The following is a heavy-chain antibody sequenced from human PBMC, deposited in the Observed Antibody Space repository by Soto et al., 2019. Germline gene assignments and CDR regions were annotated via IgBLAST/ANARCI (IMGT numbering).Heavy chain of an antibody. J-gene: IGHJ6*02. CDR3: ARFNTLGYCSGGSCYYYYYGMDV. CDR2: MNPNSGNT. CDR1: GYTFTSYD. D-gene: IGHD2-15*01. Sequence: ASVKVSCKASGYTFTSYDINWVRQATGQGLEWMGWMNPNSGNTGYAQKFQGRVTMTRNTSISTAYTELSSLRSEDTAVYYCARFNTLGYCSGGSCYYYYYGMDVWGQGTTVTVSS. V-gene: IGHV1-8*01.